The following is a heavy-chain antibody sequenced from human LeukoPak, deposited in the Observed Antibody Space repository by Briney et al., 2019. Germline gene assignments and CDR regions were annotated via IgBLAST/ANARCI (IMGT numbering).Heavy chain of an antibody. Sequence: SGPTLVNPTQTLTLTCTFSGFSLSTSGVGVGWIRQPPGKALEWLALIYWDDDKRYSPSLTSRLTITKDTSKNQVVLTMTNMDPVDTVTYYCTHISTTVTTQWGQGTLVIVSS. V-gene: IGHV2-5*02. CDR3: THISTTVTTQ. CDR2: IYWDDDK. D-gene: IGHD4-17*01. J-gene: IGHJ4*02. CDR1: GFSLSTSGVG.